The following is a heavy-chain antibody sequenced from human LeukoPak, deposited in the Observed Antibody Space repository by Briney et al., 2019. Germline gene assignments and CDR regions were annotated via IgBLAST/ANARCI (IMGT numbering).Heavy chain of an antibody. CDR1: GYTFTGYY. J-gene: IGHJ4*02. V-gene: IGHV1-2*02. CDR3: ARDRGQWRRVDY. D-gene: IGHD6-19*01. Sequence: ASVKVSCKASGYTFTGYYMHWVRQAPGQGLEWMGWINPNSGGTNYAQKFQGRVTMTRDTPISTAYMELSRLRSDDTAVYYCARDRGQWRRVDYWGQGTLVTVSS. CDR2: INPNSGGT.